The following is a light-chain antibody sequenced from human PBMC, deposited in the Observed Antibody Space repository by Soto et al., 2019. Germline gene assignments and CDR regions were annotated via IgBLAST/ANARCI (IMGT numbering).Light chain of an antibody. CDR1: SSDVGGYDY. CDR3: SSYTRSNFLV. J-gene: IGLJ2*01. V-gene: IGLV2-14*03. Sequence: QSVLTQPASVSGSLGQSITISCTGTSSDVGGYDYVSWYQQHPGKAPQLMIYDVSDRPSGISNRFSGSKSGNTASLTISGLQAEDEADYYCSSYTRSNFLVFGGGTQLTVL. CDR2: DVS.